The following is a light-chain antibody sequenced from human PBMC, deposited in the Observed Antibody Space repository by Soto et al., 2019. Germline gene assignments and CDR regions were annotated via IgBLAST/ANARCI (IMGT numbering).Light chain of an antibody. Sequence: IVMTQSPATLSVSPLELATLSFRASQGIGDTLAWYQQKPGQTPRLLIYDTSIRATGVPDRFSGSGSGTDFTLTISRLETEDFAVYYCQQYGSSGTFGQGTKVDI. V-gene: IGKV3-20*01. CDR3: QQYGSSGT. J-gene: IGKJ1*01. CDR2: DTS. CDR1: QGIGDT.